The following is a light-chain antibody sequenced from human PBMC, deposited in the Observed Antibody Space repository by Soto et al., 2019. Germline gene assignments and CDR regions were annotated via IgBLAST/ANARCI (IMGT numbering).Light chain of an antibody. J-gene: IGKJ4*01. V-gene: IGKV3D-20*02. CDR3: QQRSNWPPT. CDR1: QSLSSSY. CDR2: AAS. Sequence: EIVLTQSPGTLSLSPGERATLSCRASQSLSSSYLAWYQQKPGQAPRLLIYAASSRATGIPDRFSGSGSGTDFTLTISRLEPEDFAVYYCQQRSNWPPTFGGGTKVEIK.